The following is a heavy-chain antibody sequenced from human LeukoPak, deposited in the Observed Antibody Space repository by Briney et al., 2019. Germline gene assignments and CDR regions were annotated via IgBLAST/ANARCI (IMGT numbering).Heavy chain of an antibody. CDR2: IYTSGST. J-gene: IGHJ4*02. Sequence: SETLSLTCTVSGGSISSYYWSWIRQPAGRGLEWIGRIYTSGSTNYNPSLKSRVTMSVDTSKNQFSLKLSSVTAADTAVYYCASVGNSGSYPEYYFDYWGQGTLVTVSS. V-gene: IGHV4-4*07. CDR3: ASVGNSGSYPEYYFDY. CDR1: GGSISSYY. D-gene: IGHD1-26*01.